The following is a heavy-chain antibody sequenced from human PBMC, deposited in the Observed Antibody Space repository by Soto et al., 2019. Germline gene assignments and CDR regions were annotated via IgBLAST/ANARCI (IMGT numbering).Heavy chain of an antibody. D-gene: IGHD2-21*02. CDR1: GGAFSSYA. CDR2: IIPIFGTA. CDR3: ARDSNEAYCGGDCSYFDY. V-gene: IGHV1-69*13. Sequence: GASVKVSCKASGGAFSSYAISWVRQAPGQGLEWMGGIIPIFGTANYAQKFQGRVTITADESTSTAYMELSSLRSEDTAVYYCARDSNEAYCGGDCSYFDYWGQGTLVTVSS. J-gene: IGHJ4*02.